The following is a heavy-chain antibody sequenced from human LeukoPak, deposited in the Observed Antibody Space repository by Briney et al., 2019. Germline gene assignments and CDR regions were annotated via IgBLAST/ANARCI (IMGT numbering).Heavy chain of an antibody. V-gene: IGHV1-2*02. CDR1: GYTFTDYY. CDR3: GRKSAARKTSEFDY. Sequence: ASVKVSCKASGYTFTDYYMNWVRPAPGQGLEWMGWIHPNSGGTNYAQKIQGRVTMTRDTSINTAYMELSRLTSDDTAVYYWGRKSAARKTSEFDYWGQGTLVTVSS. J-gene: IGHJ4*02. D-gene: IGHD6-6*01. CDR2: IHPNSGGT.